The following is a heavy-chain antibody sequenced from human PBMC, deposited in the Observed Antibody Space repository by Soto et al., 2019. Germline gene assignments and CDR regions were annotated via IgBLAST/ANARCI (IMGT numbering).Heavy chain of an antibody. CDR3: AKDTGSNWAYGLDV. J-gene: IGHJ6*02. V-gene: IGHV3-9*01. D-gene: IGHD4-4*01. CDR2: IKWSGGSI. Sequence: QLVESGGGLGEPGRSLRLSCAASGFTFDGYAMHWVRQAPGKGPEWVSGIKWSGGSIGDADSVKGRFTISRDNAKNPLYLQMNSLRVDDTALYYCAKDTGSNWAYGLDVWGQGTMVTVSS. CDR1: GFTFDGYA.